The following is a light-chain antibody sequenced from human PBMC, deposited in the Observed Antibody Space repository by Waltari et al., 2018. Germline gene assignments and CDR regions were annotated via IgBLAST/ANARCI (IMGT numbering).Light chain of an antibody. V-gene: IGLV1-51*01. Sequence: QSVLTQPPSVSAAPGQKVTISCPGSSPNLGNYYVSWYHQLPGAAPRLLIYDNNKRPSGIPDRFSASKSGTSATLAITGLQIGDEADYYCATWDNSLRNVVFGGGTKLTVL. J-gene: IGLJ2*01. CDR2: DNN. CDR1: SPNLGNYY. CDR3: ATWDNSLRNVV.